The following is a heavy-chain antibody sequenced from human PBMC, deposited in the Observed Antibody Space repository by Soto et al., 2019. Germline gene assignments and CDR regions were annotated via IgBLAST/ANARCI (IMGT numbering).Heavy chain of an antibody. CDR1: GFTFSSYA. CDR3: ARTIAVAGHDACDI. CDR2: ISYDGSSN. V-gene: IGHV3-30-3*01. D-gene: IGHD6-19*01. J-gene: IGHJ3*02. Sequence: QVQLVESGGGVVQPGRSLRLSCAASGFTFSSYAMHWVRQAPGKGLEWVAVISYDGSSNYHADSVKGRFTISRDNSKNTLYLQMTSLRGDDTAVYYCARTIAVAGHDACDIWGQGTMVTVSS.